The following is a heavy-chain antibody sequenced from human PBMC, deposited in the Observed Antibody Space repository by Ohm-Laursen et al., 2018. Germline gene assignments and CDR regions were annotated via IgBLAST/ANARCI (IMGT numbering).Heavy chain of an antibody. J-gene: IGHJ6*02. CDR2: IYSGGYT. D-gene: IGHD2-15*01. Sequence: SLRLSCAASGFTVSSNYMSWVRQAPGKGLEWVSVIYSGGYTHYADSVKGRFTISRDNSKNTVYLQMNSLRAEDTAVYYCARGGGWPTNYYGMHVWGRGTTVTVSS. CDR1: GFTVSSNY. CDR3: ARGGGWPTNYYGMHV. V-gene: IGHV3-66*01.